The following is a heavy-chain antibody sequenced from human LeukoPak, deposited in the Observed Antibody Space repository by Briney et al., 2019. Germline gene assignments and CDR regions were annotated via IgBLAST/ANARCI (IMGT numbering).Heavy chain of an antibody. CDR1: GFTFSNAW. CDR3: ARDLYDSSGYYFGH. D-gene: IGHD3-22*01. V-gene: IGHV3-49*03. Sequence: GGSLRLSCAASGFTFSNAWMSWFRQAPGKGLEWVGFIRSKAFGGTGEYAAAVKGRFVISRDDSQYVAYLQMTSLKIEDTAMYYCARDLYDSSGYYFGHWGQGTLVAVSS. CDR2: IRSKAFGGTG. J-gene: IGHJ4*02.